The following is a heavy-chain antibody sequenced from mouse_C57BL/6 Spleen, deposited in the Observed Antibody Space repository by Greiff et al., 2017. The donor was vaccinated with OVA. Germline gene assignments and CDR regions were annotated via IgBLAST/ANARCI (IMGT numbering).Heavy chain of an antibody. J-gene: IGHJ1*01. Sequence: EVQLMESGGDLVKPGGSLTLSCAASGFTFSSYGMSWVRQTPDKRLEWVATISSGGSSTYYPDSVTGRFTISRDKAKKTLYLQMSSLKSEDTAMYYCARRDDGDFYWSFDDWGQGTPVTVSA. V-gene: IGHV5-6*01. D-gene: IGHD2-3*01. CDR3: ARRDDGDFYWSFDD. CDR2: ISSGGSST. CDR1: GFTFSSYG.